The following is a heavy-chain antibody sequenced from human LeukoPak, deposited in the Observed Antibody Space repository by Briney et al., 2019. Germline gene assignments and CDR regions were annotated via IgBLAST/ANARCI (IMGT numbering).Heavy chain of an antibody. CDR2: VYASGST. V-gene: IGHV4-4*07. D-gene: IGHD3-10*01. Sequence: PSETLSLTCTVSGGSISSYYWSWIRQPAGKGLEWIGRVYASGSTHYNPSLKSRVTMSVDTSKNQFSLKLNSVTAADTAVYYCAGTYYYGSGSPIWGQGTLVTVSS. CDR3: AGTYYYGSGSPI. J-gene: IGHJ4*02. CDR1: GGSISSYY.